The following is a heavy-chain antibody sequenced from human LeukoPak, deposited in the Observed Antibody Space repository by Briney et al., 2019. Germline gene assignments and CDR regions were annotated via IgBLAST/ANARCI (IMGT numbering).Heavy chain of an antibody. CDR1: GFTFSAYG. J-gene: IGHJ3*02. D-gene: IGHD5-12*01. V-gene: IGHV3-48*02. CDR2: ISGGSNSI. CDR3: ARGGNSGYGLI. Sequence: GGSLRLSCAASGFTFSAYGMNWVRQAPGKGLEWISYISGGSNSIYYADSVKGRFTISRDNAKNSLSLQMNSLRDEDTAVYYCARGGNSGYGLIWGQGTMVTVSS.